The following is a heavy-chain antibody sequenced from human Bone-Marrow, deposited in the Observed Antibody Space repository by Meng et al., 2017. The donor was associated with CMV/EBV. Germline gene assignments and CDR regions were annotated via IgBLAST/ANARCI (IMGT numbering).Heavy chain of an antibody. J-gene: IGHJ4*02. CDR3: ARERQDVVVPAAIDY. CDR1: GFTFSSYW. V-gene: IGHV3-7*01. CDR2: IKQDGSEK. Sequence: GESLKISCAASGFTFSSYWMSWVRQAPGKGLEWVANIKQDGSEKYYVDSVKGRFTISRDNAKNSLYLQMNSLRAEDTAVYYCARERQDVVVPAAIDYWGQGTRVTVSS. D-gene: IGHD2-2*01.